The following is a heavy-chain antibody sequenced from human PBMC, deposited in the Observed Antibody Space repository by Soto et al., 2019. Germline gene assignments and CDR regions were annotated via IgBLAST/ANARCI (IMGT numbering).Heavy chain of an antibody. Sequence: QIQLVQSGGEVKKPGASVNVSCKASGYTFINYGIGWVRQAPGQGLEWMGWISTYNVNTIYAQNFQDRVTMTTDTSTSTAYMELKSLTSDDTAVYYCARVPGELHLLDAFDVWGQGTMLTVSS. V-gene: IGHV1-18*01. CDR1: GYTFINYG. CDR2: ISTYNVNT. J-gene: IGHJ3*01. D-gene: IGHD1-7*01. CDR3: ARVPGELHLLDAFDV.